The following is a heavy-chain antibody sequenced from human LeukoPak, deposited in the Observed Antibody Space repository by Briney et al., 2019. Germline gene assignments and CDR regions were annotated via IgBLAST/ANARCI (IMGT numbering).Heavy chain of an antibody. CDR1: GFTFSSYS. CDR3: ARDRGAYDFG. V-gene: IGHV3-21*01. D-gene: IGHD3-3*01. Sequence: GGSLRLSCAASGFTFSSYSMNWVRQAPGKGLGWVSSISSSSSYIYYADSVKGRFTISRDNAKNSLYLQMNSLRAEDTAVYYCARDRGAYDFGRGQGTLVTVSS. CDR2: ISSSSSYI. J-gene: IGHJ4*02.